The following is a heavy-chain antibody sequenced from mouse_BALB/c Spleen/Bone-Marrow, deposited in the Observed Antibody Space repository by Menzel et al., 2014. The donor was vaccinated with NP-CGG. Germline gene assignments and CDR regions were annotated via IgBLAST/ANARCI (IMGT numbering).Heavy chain of an antibody. V-gene: IGHV14-3*02. D-gene: IGHD2-4*01. CDR3: ARLITTDY. Sequence: VQLKQSGAELVKPGASVKLSCTASGFNIKDTYMHWVKQRPGQGLEWIGRIDPANGNTKYDPKFQGKATITADTSSNTAYLQLSSLTSEDTAGYYCARLITTDYWGQGTTRTVSS. CDR2: IDPANGNT. CDR1: GFNIKDTY. J-gene: IGHJ2*01.